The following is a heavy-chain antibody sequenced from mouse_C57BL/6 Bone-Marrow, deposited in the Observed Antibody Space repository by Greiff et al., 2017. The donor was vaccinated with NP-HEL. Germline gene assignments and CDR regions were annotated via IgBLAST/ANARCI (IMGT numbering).Heavy chain of an antibody. CDR3: ARAYYYGSTGHFDY. CDR2: IYPGSGST. Sequence: QVHVKQPGAELVKPGASVKMSCKASGYTFTSYWITWVKQRPGQGLEWIGDIYPGSGSTNYNEKFKSKATLTVDTSSSTAYMQLSSLTSEDSAVYYCARAYYYGSTGHFDYWGQGTTLTVSS. CDR1: GYTFTSYW. V-gene: IGHV1-55*01. D-gene: IGHD1-1*01. J-gene: IGHJ2*01.